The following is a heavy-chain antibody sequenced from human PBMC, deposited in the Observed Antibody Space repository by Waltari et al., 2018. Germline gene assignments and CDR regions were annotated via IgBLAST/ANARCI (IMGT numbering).Heavy chain of an antibody. D-gene: IGHD6-13*01. CDR1: GFTFSSYG. J-gene: IGHJ4*02. V-gene: IGHV3-33*01. CDR2: IWYDGSNK. CDR3: AREQAPNSSSWPFDY. Sequence: QVQLVESGGGVVQPGRSLRLSCAASGFTFSSYGMPWVRQAPGKGLGWVAVIWYDGSNKYYAYSVKGRFTISRDNSKNALYLQMNSLRAEDTAVYYCAREQAPNSSSWPFDYWGQGTLVTVSS.